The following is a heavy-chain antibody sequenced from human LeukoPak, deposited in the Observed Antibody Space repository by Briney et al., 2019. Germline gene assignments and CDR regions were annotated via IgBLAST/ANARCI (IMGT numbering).Heavy chain of an antibody. CDR3: ARGVSSGSDL. D-gene: IGHD6-19*01. CDR2: IYYSGST. Sequence: PSETLSLTCTVSGSISNYHWSWIQQPPGKGLEWIGYIYYSGSTNYNPSLKSRVTISVDTSKNQFSLKLTSVTAADTAVYYCARGVSSGSDLWGRGTLVTVSS. J-gene: IGHJ2*01. V-gene: IGHV4-59*01. CDR1: GSISNYH.